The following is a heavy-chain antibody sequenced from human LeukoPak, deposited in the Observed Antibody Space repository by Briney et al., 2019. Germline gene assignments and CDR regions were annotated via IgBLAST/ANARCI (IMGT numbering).Heavy chain of an antibody. CDR3: AGRGYSYGPEFDY. V-gene: IGHV4-59*08. Sequence: PSETLSLTCTVSGGSISSYYWSWIRQPPGKGLEWIGYIYYSGSTNYNPSLKSRVTTSVDTSKNQFSLKLSSVTAADTAVYYCAGRGYSYGPEFDYWGQGTLVTVSS. J-gene: IGHJ4*02. CDR1: GGSISSYY. CDR2: IYYSGST. D-gene: IGHD5-18*01.